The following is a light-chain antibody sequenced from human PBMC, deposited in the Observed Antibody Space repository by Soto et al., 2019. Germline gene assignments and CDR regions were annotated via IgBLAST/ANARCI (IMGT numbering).Light chain of an antibody. CDR2: DAS. CDR1: QNIRSS. CDR3: QQYDIWPPYT. V-gene: IGKV3-15*01. Sequence: ETVLTQSPGTLSVSPGERATLSCRASQNIRSSLAWYQQRPGQAPRLLIYDASTRATGIPPRFSGGGSGTEFTVTISSLQSEDFAIYYCQQYDIWPPYTFGQGTKVDIK. J-gene: IGKJ2*01.